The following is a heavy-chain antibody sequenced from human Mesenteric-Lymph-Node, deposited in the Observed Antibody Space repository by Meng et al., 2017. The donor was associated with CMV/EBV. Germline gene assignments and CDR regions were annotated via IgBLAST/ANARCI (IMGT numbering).Heavy chain of an antibody. CDR3: ARREESSGLDY. V-gene: IGHV4-34*01. CDR2: INHSGST. D-gene: IGHD3-22*01. J-gene: IGHJ4*02. Sequence: SETLSLTCAVNGGSFSDYYWNWIRQSPGKGLEWIGEINHSGSTNFNPSLKSRVTISVDTSKGQFSLRLRSVTAADTAVYYCARREESSGLDYWGQGTLVTVSS. CDR1: GGSFSDYY.